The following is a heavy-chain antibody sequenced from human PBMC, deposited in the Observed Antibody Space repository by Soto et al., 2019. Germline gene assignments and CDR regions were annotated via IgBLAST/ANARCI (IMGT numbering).Heavy chain of an antibody. Sequence: QLQLQESGPGLVKPSETLSLTCSGSGGSISSVSYYWGWIRQPPGKGLEWIGSIYYSGSAYYSPSLKSRVTMSVDTSKDQLSLELRSVTTADTAVYYCARLHCNSPDCVPLDPWGQGTLVTVSS. V-gene: IGHV4-39*01. CDR1: GGSISSVSYY. D-gene: IGHD2-2*01. CDR2: IYYSGSA. J-gene: IGHJ5*02. CDR3: ARLHCNSPDCVPLDP.